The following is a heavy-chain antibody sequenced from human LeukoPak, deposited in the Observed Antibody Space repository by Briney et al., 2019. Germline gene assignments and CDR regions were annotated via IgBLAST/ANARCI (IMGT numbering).Heavy chain of an antibody. V-gene: IGHV3-21*01. CDR3: ARDSEWELLGYTDAFDI. J-gene: IGHJ3*02. CDR1: GFTFSSYS. Sequence: GGSLRLSCAASGFTFSSYSMNWVRQAPGKGLEWASSISSSSSYIYYADSVKGRFTISRDNAKNSLYLQMNSLRAEDTAVYYCARDSEWELLGYTDAFDIWGQGTMVTVSS. CDR2: ISSSSSYI. D-gene: IGHD1-26*01.